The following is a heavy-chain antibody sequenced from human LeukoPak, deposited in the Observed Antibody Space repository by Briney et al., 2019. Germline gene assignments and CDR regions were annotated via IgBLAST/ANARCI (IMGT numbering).Heavy chain of an antibody. J-gene: IGHJ2*01. Sequence: SETLSLTCAVSGYSITSGYYWGWIRQPPGKGLEWIGYIYYSGSTYYNPSLKSRVTISVDTSKNQFSLKLSSVTAADTAVYYCARALVDYGDFDFDLWGRGTLVTVSS. CDR3: ARALVDYGDFDFDL. D-gene: IGHD4-17*01. CDR1: GYSITSGYY. V-gene: IGHV4-38-2*01. CDR2: IYYSGST.